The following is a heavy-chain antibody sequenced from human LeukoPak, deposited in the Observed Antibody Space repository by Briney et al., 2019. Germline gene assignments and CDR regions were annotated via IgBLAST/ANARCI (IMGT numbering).Heavy chain of an antibody. CDR3: AREAAAGTLRYYYMDV. CDR1: GYTFTGYY. V-gene: IGHV1-2*02. J-gene: IGHJ6*03. CDR2: INPNSGGT. D-gene: IGHD6-13*01. Sequence: ASVKVSCKASGYTFTGYYMHWVRQAPGQGLEWMGWINPNSGGTNYAQKSQGRVTMTRDTSISTAYMELSRLRSDDTAVYYCAREAAAGTLRYYYMDVWGKGTTVTVSS.